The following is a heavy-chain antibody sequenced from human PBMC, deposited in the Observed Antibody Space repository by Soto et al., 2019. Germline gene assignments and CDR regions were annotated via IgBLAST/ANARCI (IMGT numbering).Heavy chain of an antibody. CDR2: ISYDGSNK. Sequence: PGGSLRLSCAASGFTFSSYAMHWVRQAPGKGLEWVAVISYDGSNKYYADSVKGRFTISRDNSKNTLYLQMNSLRAEDTAVYYCALFAPTVTTLLWGQGTLVTVSS. V-gene: IGHV3-30-3*01. D-gene: IGHD4-17*01. CDR1: GFTFSSYA. CDR3: ALFAPTVTTLL. J-gene: IGHJ4*02.